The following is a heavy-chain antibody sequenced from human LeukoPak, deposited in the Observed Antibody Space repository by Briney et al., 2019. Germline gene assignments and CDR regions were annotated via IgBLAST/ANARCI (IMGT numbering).Heavy chain of an antibody. J-gene: IGHJ5*02. CDR1: GDSISTYN. Sequence: PSETLSLTCIVSGDSISTYNWSWIRQPAGKGLEWIGRIYTSGSTNYNPSLKSRVTMSVDTSKNQFSLKLSSVTAADTAVYYCARQKSILFDPWGQGTLVTVSS. D-gene: IGHD6-6*01. CDR2: IYTSGST. CDR3: ARQKSILFDP. V-gene: IGHV4-4*07.